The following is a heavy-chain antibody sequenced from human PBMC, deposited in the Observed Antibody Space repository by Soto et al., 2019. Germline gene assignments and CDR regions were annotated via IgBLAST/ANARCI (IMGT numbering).Heavy chain of an antibody. V-gene: IGHV1-69*13. J-gene: IGHJ4*02. CDR2: IIPIFGTA. CDR3: AGSADMRYYFDY. CDR1: GGTFSSYA. Sequence: GASVKVSCKASGGTFSSYAISWVRQAPGQGLEWMGGIIPIFGTANYAQKFQGRVTITADESTSTAYMELSSLRSEDTAVYYCAGSADMRYYFDYWGQGTLVTVSS.